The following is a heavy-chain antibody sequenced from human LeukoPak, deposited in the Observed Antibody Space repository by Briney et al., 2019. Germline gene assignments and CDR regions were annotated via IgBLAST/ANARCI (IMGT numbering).Heavy chain of an antibody. CDR2: IFPSGGEI. J-gene: IGHJ4*02. CDR3: ATYRQVLLPFES. CDR1: GFTFSSYV. Sequence: PGGSLRLSCAASGFTFSSYVMHWVRQAPGKGLEWVSSIFPSGGEIHYADSVRGRFTISRDNSKSTLSLQMNSQRAEDTAIYYCATYRQVLLPFESWGQGTLVTVSS. D-gene: IGHD2-8*02. V-gene: IGHV3-23*01.